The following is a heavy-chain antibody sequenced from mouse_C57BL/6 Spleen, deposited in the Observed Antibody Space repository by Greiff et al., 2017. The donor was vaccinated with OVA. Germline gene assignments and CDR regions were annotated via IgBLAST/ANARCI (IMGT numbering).Heavy chain of an antibody. Sequence: EVKLMASGGGLVQPGGSMKLSCAASGFTFSDAWMDWVRQSPEKGLEWVAEIRNKANNHATYYAESVKGRFTISRDDSKSSVYLQMNSLRAEDTGIYYCTRLGTTVVEAYAMDYWGQGTSVTVSS. CDR1: GFTFSDAW. D-gene: IGHD1-1*01. CDR2: IRNKANNHAT. J-gene: IGHJ4*01. V-gene: IGHV6-6*01. CDR3: TRLGTTVVEAYAMDY.